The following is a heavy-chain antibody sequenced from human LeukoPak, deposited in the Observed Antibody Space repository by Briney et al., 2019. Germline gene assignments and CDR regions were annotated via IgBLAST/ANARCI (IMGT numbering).Heavy chain of an antibody. J-gene: IGHJ4*02. D-gene: IGHD3-10*01. CDR3: ARQIRRVRGVIIPYYFDY. CDR1: GYSFTSYW. V-gene: IGHV5-51*01. Sequence: HGESLKISCKGSGYSFTSYWIGWVRQMPGKGLEWMGIIYPGDSDTRYSPSFQGQVTISADKSISTAYLQWSSLKASDTAMYYCARQIRRVRGVIIPYYFDYWGQGTLVTVSS. CDR2: IYPGDSDT.